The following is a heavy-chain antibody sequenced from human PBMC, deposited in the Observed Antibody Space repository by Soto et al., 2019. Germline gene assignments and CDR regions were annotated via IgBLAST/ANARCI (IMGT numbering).Heavy chain of an antibody. CDR3: ARDLDFWSGYYFSNWFDP. Sequence: PGGSLRLSCAASGFTFSSYWMSWVRQAPGKGLEWVANIKQDGSEKYYVDSVKGRLTISRDNAKNSLYLQMNSLRAEDTAVYYCARDLDFWSGYYFSNWFDPWGQGTLVTVSS. D-gene: IGHD3-3*01. CDR1: GFTFSSYW. CDR2: IKQDGSEK. J-gene: IGHJ5*02. V-gene: IGHV3-7*05.